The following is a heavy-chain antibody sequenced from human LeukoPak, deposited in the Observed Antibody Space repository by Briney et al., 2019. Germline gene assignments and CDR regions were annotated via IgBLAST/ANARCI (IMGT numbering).Heavy chain of an antibody. V-gene: IGHV3-21*01. J-gene: IGHJ4*02. CDR1: GFTFSSYS. CDR3: ARPATGFLYSGSYLY. CDR2: ISSSSSYI. D-gene: IGHD1-26*01. Sequence: GGSLRLSCAASGFTFSSYSMNWVRQAPGKGLEWVSSISSSSSYIYYADSVKGRFTISRDNAKNSLYLQMNSLRAEDTAVYYCARPATGFLYSGSYLYWGQGTLVTVSS.